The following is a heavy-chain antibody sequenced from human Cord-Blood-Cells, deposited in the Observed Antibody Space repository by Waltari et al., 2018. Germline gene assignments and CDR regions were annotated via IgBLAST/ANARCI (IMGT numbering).Heavy chain of an antibody. CDR2: VDPEDGET. D-gene: IGHD1-26*01. V-gene: IGHV1-69-2*01. CDR3: ATVAEYSGSYYGWFDP. CDR1: GYTFTNYY. Sequence: EDQLVQSGAEVKKPGAKVNISCKISGYTFTNYYIHWVQQAPGKGLVWMGLVDPEDGETIYAEKFQGRVTITADTSTDTAYMELSSLRSEDTAVYYCATVAEYSGSYYGWFDPWGQGTLVTVSS. J-gene: IGHJ5*02.